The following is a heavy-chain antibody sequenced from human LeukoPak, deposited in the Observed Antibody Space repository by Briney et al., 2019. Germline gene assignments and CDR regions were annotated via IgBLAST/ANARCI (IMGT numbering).Heavy chain of an antibody. J-gene: IGHJ5*02. V-gene: IGHV1-2*02. CDR2: INPNSGGT. Sequence: GASVKVSCKASGNSFTSYAMNWVRQAPGQGLEWMGWINPNSGGTNYVQKFQGRVTMTRDTSISTAYMELSRLRSDDTAVYYCARDPRRENWFDPWGQGTLVTVSS. CDR3: ARDPRRENWFDP. CDR1: GNSFTSYA.